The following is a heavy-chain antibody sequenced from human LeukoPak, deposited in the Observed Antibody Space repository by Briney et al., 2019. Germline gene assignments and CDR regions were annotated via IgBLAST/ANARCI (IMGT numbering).Heavy chain of an antibody. J-gene: IGHJ6*02. CDR3: ARDIAAVRMDV. CDR1: GFTFSRHG. Sequence: GSLRLSCAASGFTFSRHGMHWVRQAPGKGLEWVAVIWYDGSNEYYADSVKGRFTISRDNSKNMVYMQMNSLRAEDTAVYYCARDIAAVRMDVWGQGTTVTVSS. V-gene: IGHV3-33*01. D-gene: IGHD6-25*01. CDR2: IWYDGSNE.